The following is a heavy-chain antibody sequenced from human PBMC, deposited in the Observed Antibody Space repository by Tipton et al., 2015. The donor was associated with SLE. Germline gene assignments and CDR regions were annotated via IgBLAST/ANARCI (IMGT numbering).Heavy chain of an antibody. Sequence: TLSLTCTVSGGSFGSGGYYWTWVRQSAGKGLEFIGRIYTSGSTNYNPSLESRVTISVDTSKNQFYLRLRSVTAADTAMYFCARHLGAHNWNYWGQGTLVTVSS. J-gene: IGHJ4*02. CDR3: ARHLGAHNWNY. CDR1: GGSFGSGGYY. V-gene: IGHV4-61*02. D-gene: IGHD1-20*01. CDR2: IYTSGST.